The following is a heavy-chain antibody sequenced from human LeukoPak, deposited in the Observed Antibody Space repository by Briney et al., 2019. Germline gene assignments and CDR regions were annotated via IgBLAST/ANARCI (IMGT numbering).Heavy chain of an antibody. CDR2: ISGSGGST. Sequence: QPGGSLRLSCAASGFTFSNYAMTWVRQAPGKGLKWVSSISGSGGSTYYTDSVTGRFTISRDQSKNTVYLQMNSLRAEDTAIYYCAKDLFDYGNYDYFDSWGQGTLVTVSS. J-gene: IGHJ4*02. CDR1: GFTFSNYA. V-gene: IGHV3-23*01. CDR3: AKDLFDYGNYDYFDS. D-gene: IGHD4-11*01.